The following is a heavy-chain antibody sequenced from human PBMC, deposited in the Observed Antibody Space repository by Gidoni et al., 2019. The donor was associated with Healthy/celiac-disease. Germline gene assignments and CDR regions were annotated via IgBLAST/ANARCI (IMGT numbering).Heavy chain of an antibody. CDR2: IRSKANSYAT. V-gene: IGHV3-73*01. CDR1: GFTFSGAA. D-gene: IGHD4-17*01. J-gene: IGHJ3*02. CDR3: TRFPYDYGDYAEYAFDI. Sequence: EVQLVESGGGLVQPGGSLKLPCAASGFTFSGAAMHWVRQASGKGLEWVGRIRSKANSYATAYAASVKGRFTISRDDSKNTAYLQMNSLKTEDTAVYYCTRFPYDYGDYAEYAFDIWGQGTMVTVSS.